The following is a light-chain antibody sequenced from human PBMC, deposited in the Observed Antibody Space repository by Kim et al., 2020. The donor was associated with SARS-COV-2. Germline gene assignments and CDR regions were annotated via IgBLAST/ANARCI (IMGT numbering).Light chain of an antibody. J-gene: IGKJ1*01. CDR2: GAS. Sequence: EIVLTQSPGTLSLSPGERATLSCRASQSVIYNYLAWYQQKPGQAPRLLIYGASTRATGIPDRFSGSGSGTDFTLTISRLEPEDYALYYCQQYGSSLPWTFGQGTKVDIK. CDR3: QQYGSSLPWT. CDR1: QSVIYNY. V-gene: IGKV3-20*01.